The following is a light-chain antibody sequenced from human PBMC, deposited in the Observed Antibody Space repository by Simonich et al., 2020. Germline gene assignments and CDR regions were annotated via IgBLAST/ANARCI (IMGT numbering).Light chain of an antibody. CDR2: NTS. J-gene: IGLJ3*02. CDR1: TGAVTSGYY. Sequence: QTVVTQEPSLTVSPGGTVTLTCASSTGAVTSGYYPNWFQQKPGQAPRELIYNTSNKHAWTPARFSGALLGGKAALTLSGVQPEDEAEYYCLLYYGGAWVFGGGTKLTVL. CDR3: LLYYGGAWV. V-gene: IGLV7-43*01.